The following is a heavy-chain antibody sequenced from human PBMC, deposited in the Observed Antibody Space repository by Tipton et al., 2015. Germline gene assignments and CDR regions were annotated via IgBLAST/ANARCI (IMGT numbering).Heavy chain of an antibody. CDR1: GYIFTSFW. Sequence: QSGAEVKKPGESLKISCKGSGYIFTSFWIGWVRQMPGKGLEWMGTIYPGDSEPRYNPSFQGQVTISADRSITTAYLQWRSLKASDTAMYYCVRRARRVGSHSYPYYFDYWGQGTLVPVSS. CDR2: IYPGDSEP. V-gene: IGHV5-51*01. J-gene: IGHJ4*02. D-gene: IGHD1-26*01. CDR3: VRRARRVGSHSYPYYFDY.